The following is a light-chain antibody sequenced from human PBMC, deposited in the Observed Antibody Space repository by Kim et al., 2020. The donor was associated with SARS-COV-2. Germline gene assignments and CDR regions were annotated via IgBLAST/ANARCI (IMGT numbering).Light chain of an antibody. CDR1: SSNIGTNT. CDR2: NND. V-gene: IGLV1-44*01. J-gene: IGLJ1*01. Sequence: QSVLTQPPSASGTPGQRVTISCSGSSSNIGTNTANWYQQVPGTAPKLLVHNNDQRPSGVPDRFSGSKSGTSASLAISGLQSEDEADYYCAAWDDSLHGFVFATGTKVTVL. CDR3: AAWDDSLHGFV.